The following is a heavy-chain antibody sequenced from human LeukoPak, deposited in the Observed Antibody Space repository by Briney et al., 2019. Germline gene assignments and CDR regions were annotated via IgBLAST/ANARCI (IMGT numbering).Heavy chain of an antibody. CDR3: AKGTGYSSGWYDY. Sequence: PGGSRRLSCAASGFTFSSYAMSWVRQAPGKGLEWVSAISGSGGSTYYADSVKGRFTISRDNSKNMLYLQMNSLRAEDTAVYYCAKGTGYSSGWYDYWGQGTLVAVSS. J-gene: IGHJ4*02. V-gene: IGHV3-23*01. CDR2: ISGSGGST. CDR1: GFTFSSYA. D-gene: IGHD6-19*01.